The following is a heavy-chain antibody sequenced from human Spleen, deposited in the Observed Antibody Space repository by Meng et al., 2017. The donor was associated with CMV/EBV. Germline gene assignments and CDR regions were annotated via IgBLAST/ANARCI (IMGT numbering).Heavy chain of an antibody. V-gene: IGHV4-39*07. D-gene: IGHD3/OR15-3a*01. CDR3: AREAVFGLGYYGMDV. Sequence: SETLSLTCTVSGGSISSYYWGWIRQPPGEGLEWIGSIYYIGSTDHNPSLRSRVIISVDTSKNQFSLTLKSVTVADTAVYFCAREAVFGLGYYGMDVWGQGTTVTVSS. CDR1: GGSISSYY. CDR2: IYYIGST. J-gene: IGHJ6*02.